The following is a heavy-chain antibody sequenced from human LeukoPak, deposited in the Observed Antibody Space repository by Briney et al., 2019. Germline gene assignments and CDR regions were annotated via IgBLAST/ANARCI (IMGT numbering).Heavy chain of an antibody. CDR2: INTDTANP. V-gene: IGHV7-4-1*02. D-gene: IGHD2-2*01. CDR3: ARQGPGYCGSTSCYGVAY. J-gene: IGHJ4*02. Sequence: ASVKVSCKASGYTFNSYAMNWVRQAPGQGLEWMGWINTDTANPTYDQGFTGRFVFSFDTSVSTAYLQISSLKAEDTAVYYCARQGPGYCGSTSCYGVAYWGQGTLVTVSS. CDR1: GYTFNSYA.